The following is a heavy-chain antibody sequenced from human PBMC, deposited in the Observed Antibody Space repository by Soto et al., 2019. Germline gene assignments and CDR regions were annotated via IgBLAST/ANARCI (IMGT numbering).Heavy chain of an antibody. CDR3: GRASYYDRCFEL. CDR1: GGSITSAGHS. J-gene: IGHJ4*02. V-gene: IGHV4-30-2*06. CDR2: SSQSGSS. D-gene: IGHD3-10*01. Sequence: KPSETLSLTSTVSGGSITSAGHSRGWVRKSPRKGLDCIGYSSQSGSSYYSSSLQSRGPLSVDRSKAPFYLTLPSVTAADTAVYCSGRASYYDRCFELWGMGTPLAVSS.